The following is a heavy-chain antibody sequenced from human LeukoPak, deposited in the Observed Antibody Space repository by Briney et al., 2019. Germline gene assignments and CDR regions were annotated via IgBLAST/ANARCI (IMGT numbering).Heavy chain of an antibody. J-gene: IGHJ4*02. CDR3: ARGGFSSRTPIIDY. CDR1: GGSISSSNW. V-gene: IGHV4-4*02. D-gene: IGHD6-13*01. Sequence: SETLSLTCAVSGGSISSSNWWSWVRQPPGKGLEWIGETYHSGSTNYNPSLKSRVTISVDKSKNQFSLKLSSVTAADTAVYYCARGGFSSRTPIIDYWGQGTLVTVSS. CDR2: TYHSGST.